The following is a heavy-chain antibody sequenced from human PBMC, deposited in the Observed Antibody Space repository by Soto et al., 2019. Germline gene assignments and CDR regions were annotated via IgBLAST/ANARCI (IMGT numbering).Heavy chain of an antibody. CDR1: GFTFSSYA. CDR3: AKDGISYCGGDCYGSNAFDI. Sequence: GGSLRLSCAASGFTFSSYAMSWVRQAPGKGLEWVSAISGSGGSTYYADSVKGRFTISRDNSKNTLYLQMNSLRAEDTAVYYCAKDGISYCGGDCYGSNAFDIWGQGTMVTVSS. D-gene: IGHD2-21*02. CDR2: ISGSGGST. V-gene: IGHV3-23*01. J-gene: IGHJ3*02.